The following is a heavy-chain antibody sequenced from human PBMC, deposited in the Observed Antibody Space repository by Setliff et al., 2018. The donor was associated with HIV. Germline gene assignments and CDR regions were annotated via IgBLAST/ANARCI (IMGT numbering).Heavy chain of an antibody. V-gene: IGHV5-51*01. CDR2: IYPGDSDT. CDR1: GYYFTSYW. CDR3: ARLHDCGGDCYFDY. D-gene: IGHD2-21*02. Sequence: GESLKISCKGSGYYFTSYWIGWVRQMPGKGLEWMGIIYPGDSDTRISPSFQGQVTFSVDTSISTAYLHWSSLKASGTAIYYCARLHDCGGDCYFDYWGQGTMVTVSS. J-gene: IGHJ4*02.